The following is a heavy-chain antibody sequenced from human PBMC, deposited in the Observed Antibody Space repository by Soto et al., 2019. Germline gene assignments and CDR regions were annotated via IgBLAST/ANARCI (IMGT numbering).Heavy chain of an antibody. D-gene: IGHD6-19*01. CDR3: AKDQIAVAGTSYGYYYGMDV. Sequence: EVQLLESGGGLVQPGGSLRLSCAASGFTFSSYAMSWVRQAPGKGLEWVSAISGSGGSTYYADSVKGRFTISRDNSKNSLYRQMNSMRAEDTAVYYCAKDQIAVAGTSYGYYYGMDVWGQGTTVTVSS. CDR2: ISGSGGST. V-gene: IGHV3-23*01. J-gene: IGHJ6*02. CDR1: GFTFSSYA.